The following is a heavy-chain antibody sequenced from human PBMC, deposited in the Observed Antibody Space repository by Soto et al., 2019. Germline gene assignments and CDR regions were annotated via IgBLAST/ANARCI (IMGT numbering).Heavy chain of an antibody. CDR2: IYYSGST. V-gene: IGHV4-39*01. CDR3: ARAISNYYDSSGEQMGFDY. Sequence: SETLSLTCTVSGGSISSSSYYWGWIRQPPGKGLEWIGSIYYSGSTYYNPSLKSRVTISVDTSKNQFSLKLSSVTAADTAVYYCARAISNYYDSSGEQMGFDYWGQGTLVTVSS. CDR1: GGSISSSSYY. J-gene: IGHJ4*02. D-gene: IGHD3-22*01.